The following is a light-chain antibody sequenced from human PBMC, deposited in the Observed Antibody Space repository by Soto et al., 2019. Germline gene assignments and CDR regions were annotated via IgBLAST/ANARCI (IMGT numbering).Light chain of an antibody. CDR3: QSYDSSLSGWL. CDR2: GNT. V-gene: IGLV1-40*01. J-gene: IGLJ2*01. CDR1: SSNIGAGYD. Sequence: QSVLTQPPSVSGTPGQRVTISCTGSSSNIGAGYDVHWYQQLPGTATKLLDHGNTDPPSGVPDRFSGSKSGTSASLAITGLQAEDEADYYCQSYDSSLSGWLFGGGTQLTVL.